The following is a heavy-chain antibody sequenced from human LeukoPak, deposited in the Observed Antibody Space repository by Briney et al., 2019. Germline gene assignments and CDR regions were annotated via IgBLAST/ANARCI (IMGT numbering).Heavy chain of an antibody. V-gene: IGHV1-18*01. CDR2: ISAYNGNT. CDR3: ARVRRDNDPCYFDY. Sequence: GASVKVSCKASGYTFTSYGISWVRQAPGQGLEWMGWISAYNGNTNYAQKLQGRVTMTRDTSTSTVYMELSSLRSEDTAVYYCARVRRDNDPCYFDYWGQGTLVTVSS. CDR1: GYTFTSYG. D-gene: IGHD1-1*01. J-gene: IGHJ4*02.